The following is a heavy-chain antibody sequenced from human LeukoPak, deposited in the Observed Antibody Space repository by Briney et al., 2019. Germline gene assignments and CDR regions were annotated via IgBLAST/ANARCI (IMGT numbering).Heavy chain of an antibody. V-gene: IGHV3-20*04. CDR2: INWHGGST. CDR1: GLTFDDYG. Sequence: GGSLRLSCAASGLTFDDYGMRWVRQAPGKGLEWVSRINWHGGSTGYADAVNGRFSISRDNAKNSLYLQMNSLRAEDTALYYCARDVPQANYDYVWGSYRSWYFDYWGQGTLVTVSS. J-gene: IGHJ4*02. CDR3: ARDVPQANYDYVWGSYRSWYFDY. D-gene: IGHD3-16*02.